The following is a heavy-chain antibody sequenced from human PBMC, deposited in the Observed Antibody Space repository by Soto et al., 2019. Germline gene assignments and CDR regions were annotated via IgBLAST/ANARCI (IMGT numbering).Heavy chain of an antibody. CDR1: GFTFSGYA. J-gene: IGHJ6*02. V-gene: IGHV3-23*01. CDR3: AKGVAGTAGGYYYYDMDV. CDR2: ISGSGAGT. Sequence: GGSLRLSCAASGFTFSGYAMSWVRQAPGKGLEWVSAISGSGAGTYYEDSVKGRFTISRDNSKSTLYLQMNGLRAEDTAVYYCAKGVAGTAGGYYYYDMDVWGQGTTVTVSS. D-gene: IGHD6-19*01.